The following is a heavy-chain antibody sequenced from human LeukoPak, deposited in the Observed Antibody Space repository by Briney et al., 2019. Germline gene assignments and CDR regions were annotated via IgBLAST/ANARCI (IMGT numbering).Heavy chain of an antibody. V-gene: IGHV3-33*01. CDR3: AREDGSSSRTYLDY. CDR1: GFTFSSYG. Sequence: PGRSLRLSCAASGFTFSSYGMHWVRQAPGKGLEWVAVIWYDGSNKYYADSVKGRFTISRDNSKNTLYLQMNSLRAEDTAVYYCAREDGSSSRTYLDYWGQGTLVTVSS. J-gene: IGHJ4*02. CDR2: IWYDGSNK. D-gene: IGHD6-13*01.